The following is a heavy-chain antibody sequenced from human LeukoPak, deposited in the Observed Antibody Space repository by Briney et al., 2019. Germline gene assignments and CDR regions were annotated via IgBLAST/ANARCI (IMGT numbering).Heavy chain of an antibody. D-gene: IGHD1-26*01. CDR2: ISSSGSTI. J-gene: IGHJ4*02. CDR1: GFTFSSYE. CDR3: ARVAGSGSYSSEGGFDY. Sequence: PGGSLRLSCAASGFTFSSYEMNWVRQAPGKGLEWVSYISSSGSTIYYADSVKGRFTISRDNAKNSLYLQMNSLRAEDTAVYYCARVAGSGSYSSEGGFDYWGQGTLVTVSS. V-gene: IGHV3-48*03.